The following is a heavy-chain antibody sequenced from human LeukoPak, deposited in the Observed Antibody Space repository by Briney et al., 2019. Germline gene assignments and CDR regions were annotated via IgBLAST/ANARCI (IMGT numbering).Heavy chain of an antibody. CDR1: GFTFSSYG. Sequence: GGSLRLSCAASGFTFSSYGMHWVRQAPGKGLEWVAFIRYDGSNKYYADSVKGRFTISRDNSKTTLYLQMNSLRAEDTAVYYCAKEGLRGTYYYYYYMDVWGKGTTVTISS. J-gene: IGHJ6*03. D-gene: IGHD3-16*01. CDR3: AKEGLRGTYYYYYYMDV. V-gene: IGHV3-30*02. CDR2: IRYDGSNK.